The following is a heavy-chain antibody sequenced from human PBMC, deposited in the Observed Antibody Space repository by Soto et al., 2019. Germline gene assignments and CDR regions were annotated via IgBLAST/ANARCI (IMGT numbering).Heavy chain of an antibody. Sequence: GGSLRLSCAASGFTFSSYGMHWVRQAPGKGLEWVAVISYDGSNKYYADSVKGRFTISRDNSKNTLYLQMNSLRAEDTAVYYCAKDRMAYWGQGTLVTVSS. D-gene: IGHD2-15*01. CDR1: GFTFSSYG. CDR3: AKDRMAY. V-gene: IGHV3-30*18. CDR2: ISYDGSNK. J-gene: IGHJ4*02.